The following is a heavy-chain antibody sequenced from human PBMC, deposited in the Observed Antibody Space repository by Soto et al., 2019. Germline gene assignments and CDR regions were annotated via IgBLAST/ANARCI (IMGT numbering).Heavy chain of an antibody. CDR1: GGSISSGVYY. J-gene: IGHJ6*02. D-gene: IGHD2-15*01. CDR3: ARAGSVGGYCSGGSCYNYYYGMDV. CDR2: IYYSGST. V-gene: IGHV4-31*03. Sequence: SETLSLTCTVSGGSISSGVYYWSWIRHHPGKGLEWIGYIYYSGSTYYNPSLKSRVTISVDTSKNQFSLKLSSVTAADTAVYYCARAGSVGGYCSGGSCYNYYYGMDVWGQGTTVTVSS.